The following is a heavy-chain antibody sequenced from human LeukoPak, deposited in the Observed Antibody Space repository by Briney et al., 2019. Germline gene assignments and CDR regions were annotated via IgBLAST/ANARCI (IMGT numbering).Heavy chain of an antibody. D-gene: IGHD6-13*01. CDR3: ATRGSSSRPNYYYYYMDV. CDR1: GDSVSSNSAA. J-gene: IGHJ6*03. V-gene: IGHV6-1*01. CDR2: TYYRSKWYN. Sequence: SQTLSLTCAISGDSVSSNSAAWNWIRQSPSRGLEWLGRTYYRSKWYNDYAVSVKSRITINPDTSKNQFSLQLNSLTPEDTAVYYCATRGSSSRPNYYYYYMDVWGKGTTVTVSS.